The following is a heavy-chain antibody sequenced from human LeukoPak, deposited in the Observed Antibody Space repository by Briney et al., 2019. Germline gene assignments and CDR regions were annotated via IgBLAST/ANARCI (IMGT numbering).Heavy chain of an antibody. Sequence: SQTLSLTCTVSGGSISSGRYYWSWIRQSAGKGLQWIGRINTSGTTNYNPSLKSRVTISLDTSKNQFSLRLNSVTAADTALYYCVRDSTPTWYGQDYWGQGTLVIVSS. J-gene: IGHJ4*02. CDR1: GGSISSGRYY. V-gene: IGHV4-61*02. CDR3: VRDSTPTWYGQDY. D-gene: IGHD6-13*01. CDR2: INTSGTT.